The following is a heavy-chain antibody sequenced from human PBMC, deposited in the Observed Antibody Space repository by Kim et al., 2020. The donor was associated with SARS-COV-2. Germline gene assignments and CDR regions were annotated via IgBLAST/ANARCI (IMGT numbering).Heavy chain of an antibody. V-gene: IGHV4-59*01. J-gene: IGHJ4*02. CDR3: ARDVAGYSSN. CDR2: IHYSGST. Sequence: SETLSLTCTVSGGSISSYYWSWIRQPPGKGXEWIGYIHYSGSTNYNPSLKSRVTISVDTSKNQFSLKVRSVTAADTAVYYCARDVAGYSSNWGQGTLVTVSS. D-gene: IGHD6-13*01. CDR1: GGSISSYY.